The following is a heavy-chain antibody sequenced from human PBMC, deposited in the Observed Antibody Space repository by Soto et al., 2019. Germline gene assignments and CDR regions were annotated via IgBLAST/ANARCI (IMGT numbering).Heavy chain of an antibody. CDR3: AQLGLMTFSHKHYFNH. D-gene: IGHD3-16*01. CDR2: IKSDGSST. Sequence: PGESLRLSCLASGFSFDNYAMSWVRQAPGKGLEWVSAIKSDGSSTYYAASVKDRFIISRDNSKNTLYLQLNSLRAEDTAVYYCAQLGLMTFSHKHYFNHWGRGALVNVAA. J-gene: IGHJ4*02. V-gene: IGHV3-23*01. CDR1: GFSFDNYA.